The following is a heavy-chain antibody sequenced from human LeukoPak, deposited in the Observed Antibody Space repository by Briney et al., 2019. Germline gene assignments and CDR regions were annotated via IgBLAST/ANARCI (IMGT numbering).Heavy chain of an antibody. D-gene: IGHD6-19*01. CDR3: ARDLSGYSSGWYVY. V-gene: IGHV1-18*01. CDR2: ISAYNGNT. Sequence: ASVKVSCKASGYTFTSYGISWVRQAPGQGLEWMGWISAYNGNTNYAQKLQGRVTMTTDTSTSTAYMELRSLRSDDTVAYYCARDLSGYSSGWYVYWGQGTLVTVSS. CDR1: GYTFTSYG. J-gene: IGHJ4*02.